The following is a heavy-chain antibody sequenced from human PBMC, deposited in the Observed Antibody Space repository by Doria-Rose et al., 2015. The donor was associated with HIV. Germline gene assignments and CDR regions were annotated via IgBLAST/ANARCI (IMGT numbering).Heavy chain of an antibody. Sequence: QVQLVESGAEVKKPGSSVKVSCKASGGTFSSYAISWVRQAPGQGLEWMGGISPIFGTANYAQEFQGRVTITADESTSTAYMELSSLRSEDTAVYYCARDLRGGYFYEKGKGNWSDPWGQGTLVTVSS. CDR3: ARDLRGGYFYEKGKGNWSDP. D-gene: IGHD3-22*01. CDR1: GGTFSSYA. J-gene: IGHJ5*02. CDR2: ISPIFGTA. V-gene: IGHV1-69*01.